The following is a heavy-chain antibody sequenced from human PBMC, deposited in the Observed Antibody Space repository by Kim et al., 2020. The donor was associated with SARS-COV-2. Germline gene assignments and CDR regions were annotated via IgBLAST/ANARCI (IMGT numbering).Heavy chain of an antibody. D-gene: IGHD4-17*01. V-gene: IGHV3-21*01. Sequence: GGSLRLSCAASGFTFSSYSMNWVRQAPGKGLEWVSSISSSSSYIYYADSVKGRFTISRDNAKNSLYLQMNSLRAEDTAVYYCARDGTPVETLYYYYYGMDVWGQGTTVTVSS. J-gene: IGHJ6*02. CDR2: ISSSSSYI. CDR1: GFTFSSYS. CDR3: ARDGTPVETLYYYYYGMDV.